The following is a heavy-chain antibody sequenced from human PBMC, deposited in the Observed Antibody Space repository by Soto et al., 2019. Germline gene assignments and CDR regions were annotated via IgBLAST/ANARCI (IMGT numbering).Heavy chain of an antibody. CDR1: GGTFSSYA. V-gene: IGHV1-69*12. Sequence: QVQLVQSGAEVKKPGSSVKVSCKASGGTFSSYAISWVRQAPGQGLEWMGGIIPIFGTANYAQKIQGRVTITADDYTSIAHMEVSSLRSEDTAVYYCARSRFDPDDILTGDEWWFDPWGQETLVTVSS. CDR2: IIPIFGTA. CDR3: ARSRFDPDDILTGDEWWFDP. D-gene: IGHD3-9*01. J-gene: IGHJ5*02.